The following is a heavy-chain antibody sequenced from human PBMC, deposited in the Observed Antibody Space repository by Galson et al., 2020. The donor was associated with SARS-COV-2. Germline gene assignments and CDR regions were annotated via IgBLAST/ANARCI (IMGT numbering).Heavy chain of an antibody. CDR3: ARGGVGDKIQLWFLGYYYGMDV. CDR2: ISSSGSTI. D-gene: IGHD5-18*01. CDR1: GFTFSSYE. Sequence: TGGSLRLSCAAPGFTFSSYEMNWVRQAPGKGLGWVSYISSSGSTIYYADSVKGRFTISRDNAKNSLYLQMNSLRAEDTAVYYCARGGVGDKIQLWFLGYYYGMDVWGQGTTVTVSS. J-gene: IGHJ6*02. V-gene: IGHV3-48*03.